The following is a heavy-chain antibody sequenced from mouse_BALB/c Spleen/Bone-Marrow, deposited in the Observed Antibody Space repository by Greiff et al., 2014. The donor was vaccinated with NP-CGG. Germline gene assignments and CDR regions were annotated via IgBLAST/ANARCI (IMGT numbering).Heavy chain of an antibody. CDR3: ARHAEVRRDAMDY. J-gene: IGHJ4*01. V-gene: IGHV5-12*02. Sequence: EVKLVESGGGLVQPGGSLKLSCVTSGFTFSDYYMYWVRQTPEKRLEWVAYISNGGGSTYYPDTVKGRFTISRDNAKNTLYLQMSRLKSEDTAMYYCARHAEVRRDAMDYWGQGTSVTVSS. CDR2: ISNGGGST. D-gene: IGHD2-14*01. CDR1: GFTFSDYY.